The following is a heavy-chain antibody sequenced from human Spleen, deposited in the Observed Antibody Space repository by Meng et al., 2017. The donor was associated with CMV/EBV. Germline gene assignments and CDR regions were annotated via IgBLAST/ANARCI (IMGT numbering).Heavy chain of an antibody. CDR1: GGSITSHY. Sequence: SETLSLTCTVSGGSITSHYWSWIRQPPGKGLEWIGSIYYSGSTYYNPSLKSRVTISVDTSKNQFSLRLTSVTAADTAVYYCARDRDPSALSRYYYYGLDVWGQGTTVTVSS. CDR2: IYYSGST. J-gene: IGHJ6*02. D-gene: IGHD6-6*01. V-gene: IGHV4-59*11. CDR3: ARDRDPSALSRYYYYGLDV.